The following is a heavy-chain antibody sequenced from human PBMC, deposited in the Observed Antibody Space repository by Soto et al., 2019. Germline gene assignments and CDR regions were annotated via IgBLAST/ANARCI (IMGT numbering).Heavy chain of an antibody. CDR2: IIPILGIA. CDR1: GGTFSSYT. Sequence: SVKVSCKASGGTFSSYTISWVRQAPGQGLEWMGRIIPILGIANYAQKFQGRVTITADKSTSTAYMELSSLRSEDTAVYYCARDDSSNIVVVPAAPGSMDVWGQGTTVTVSS. D-gene: IGHD2-2*01. J-gene: IGHJ6*02. V-gene: IGHV1-69*04. CDR3: ARDDSSNIVVVPAAPGSMDV.